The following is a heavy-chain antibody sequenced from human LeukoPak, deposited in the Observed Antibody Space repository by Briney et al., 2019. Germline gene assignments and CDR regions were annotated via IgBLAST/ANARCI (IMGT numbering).Heavy chain of an antibody. D-gene: IGHD2-15*01. CDR3: ARDPRYCSGGSCYYYGMDV. CDR2: ISAYNCNT. Sequence: ASVKVSCTASGYTFTSYGISWVRQAPGPGMEWMGWISAYNCNTNYAQKRHGRVTMTTDTSTSTAYMELRSLRSDDTAVYYCARDPRYCSGGSCYYYGMDVWGQGTTVTVSS. CDR1: GYTFTSYG. V-gene: IGHV1-18*01. J-gene: IGHJ6*02.